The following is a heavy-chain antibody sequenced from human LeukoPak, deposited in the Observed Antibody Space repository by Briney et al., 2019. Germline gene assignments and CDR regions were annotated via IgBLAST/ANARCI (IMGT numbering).Heavy chain of an antibody. V-gene: IGHV4-39*07. J-gene: IGHJ4*02. Sequence: SETLSLTCTVSGGSINSGGYYWGWIRQPPGKGLEWIGSIYYSGSTYYNPSLKSRVTISVDTSKNQFSLKLSSVTAADTAVYYCARDASMVRGFSFDYWGQGTLVTVSS. D-gene: IGHD3-10*01. CDR3: ARDASMVRGFSFDY. CDR1: GGSINSGGYY. CDR2: IYYSGST.